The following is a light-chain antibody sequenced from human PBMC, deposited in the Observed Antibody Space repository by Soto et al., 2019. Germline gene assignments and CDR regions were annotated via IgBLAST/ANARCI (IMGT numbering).Light chain of an antibody. V-gene: IGLV3-1*01. CDR1: KLGQKY. Sequence: SYELTQPPSVSVSPGQTASITCSGDKLGQKYACWYQQKPGQSPVLVIYQNSKRPSGIPERFSGSNSGNTATLTIGGTQAMDEADYYCQAWDSSPAVGGGTKLTVL. CDR3: QAWDSSPA. CDR2: QNS. J-gene: IGLJ2*01.